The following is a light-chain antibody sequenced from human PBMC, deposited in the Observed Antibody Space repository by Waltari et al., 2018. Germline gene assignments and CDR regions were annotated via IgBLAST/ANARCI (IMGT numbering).Light chain of an antibody. J-gene: IGLJ3*02. V-gene: IGLV2-23*01. CDR3: CSYAGGRTWV. Sequence: QSALTQPASVSGSPGQSITTSCTGTSSDVGTYNLGSWYQQHPGKAPKLLIYEGSKRPSGVSARFSGSRSGNTASLTISGLQADDEGYYYCCSYAGGRTWVFGGGTKLTVL. CDR2: EGS. CDR1: SSDVGTYNL.